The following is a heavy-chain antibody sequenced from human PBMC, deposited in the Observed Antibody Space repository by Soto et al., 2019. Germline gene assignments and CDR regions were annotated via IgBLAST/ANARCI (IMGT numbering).Heavy chain of an antibody. V-gene: IGHV1-8*01. J-gene: IGHJ4*02. CDR1: GYTFTEFD. Sequence: VQSGADVKKPGASVKVSCKTSGYTFTEFDINWVRQAPGQGREWMGWMNTNTGNTGYAQKFQGRVTMTRDTPTRTAYVELRRLRSEDTAVYYCAGVVRFFGGHAGYWGQGTLVTVSS. CDR2: MNTNTGNT. D-gene: IGHD3-3*01. CDR3: AGVVRFFGGHAGY.